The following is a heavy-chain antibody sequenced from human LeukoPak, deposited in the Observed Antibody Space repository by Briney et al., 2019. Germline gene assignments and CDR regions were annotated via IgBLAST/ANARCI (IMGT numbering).Heavy chain of an antibody. V-gene: IGHV5-51*01. CDR2: IYPDDSNI. Sequence: ESLLISCKVRGYTFSNFWIGWVRQLPGKGLEWMGIIYPDDSNIRYSPSFEHQVIISADRSISAAYLQWSSLKTSDTAMYYCARGEMGTITESFDCWGQEPLVTVSS. CDR1: GYTFSNFW. J-gene: IGHJ4*02. D-gene: IGHD5-24*01. CDR3: ARGEMGTITESFDC.